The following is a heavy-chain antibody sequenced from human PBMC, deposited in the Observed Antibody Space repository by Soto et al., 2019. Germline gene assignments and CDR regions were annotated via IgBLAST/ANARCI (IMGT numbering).Heavy chain of an antibody. J-gene: IGHJ4*02. V-gene: IGHV1-18*01. D-gene: IGHD4-17*01. CDR2: ISAYNGNT. CDR1: GYTFTSYG. Sequence: GASVKVSCKASGYTFTSYGISWVRQAPGQGLEWMGWISAYNGNTNYAQKLQGRVTMTTDTSTSTAYMELRSLRSEDTAVYYCARAGQYRTVTTGQDYWGQGTLVTVSS. CDR3: ARAGQYRTVTTGQDY.